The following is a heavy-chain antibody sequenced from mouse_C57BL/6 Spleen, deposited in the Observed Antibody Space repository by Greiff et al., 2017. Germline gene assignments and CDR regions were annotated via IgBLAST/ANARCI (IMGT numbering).Heavy chain of an antibody. D-gene: IGHD2-4*01. CDR2: IYPGSGST. J-gene: IGHJ3*01. CDR3: AREEIYYDYMFAY. CDR1: GYTFTSYW. Sequence: QVQLQQPGAELVKPGASVKMSCKASGYTFTSYWITWVKQRPGQGLEWIGAIYPGSGSTNYNEKFKSKATLTVDTSSSTAYMQLSSLTSEDSAVEYCAREEIYYDYMFAYWGQGTLVTVSA. V-gene: IGHV1-55*01.